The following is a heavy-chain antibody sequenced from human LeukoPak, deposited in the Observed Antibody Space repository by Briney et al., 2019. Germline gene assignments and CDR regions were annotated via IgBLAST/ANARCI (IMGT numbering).Heavy chain of an antibody. D-gene: IGHD3-9*01. V-gene: IGHV4-59*11. Sequence: SETLSLTCTVSGDSISSHYWSWIRQPPGKGLEWIGYIYNSGSTNYNPSLKSRVTISVDTSKNQFSLKLSSVTAADTAVYYCARGGVLRYFDWLAYWGQGTLVTVSS. CDR1: GDSISSHY. CDR3: ARGGVLRYFDWLAY. CDR2: IYNSGST. J-gene: IGHJ4*02.